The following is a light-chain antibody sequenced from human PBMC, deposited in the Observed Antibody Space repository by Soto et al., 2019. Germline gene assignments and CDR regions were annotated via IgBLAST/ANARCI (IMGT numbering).Light chain of an antibody. CDR2: QVT. CDR1: SSDLAIYNY. CDR3: SSYTDSSNYV. V-gene: IGLV2-14*01. Sequence: QSALTQPASVSGSPGQSITISCTVTSSDLAIYNYVSWYQQQPGKAPKLMIYQVTNRPSRVSNRFSGSRSGNTASLTISGLQAEDEADYYSSSYTDSSNYVFGTGTKVTVL. J-gene: IGLJ1*01.